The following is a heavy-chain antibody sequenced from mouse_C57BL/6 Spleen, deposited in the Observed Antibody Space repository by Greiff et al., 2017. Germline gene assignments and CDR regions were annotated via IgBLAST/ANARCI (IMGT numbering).Heavy chain of an antibody. Sequence: QVQLQQPGAELVKPGASVKVSCKASGYTFTSYCMHWVKQRPGQGLEWIGRFHPSDSDTNYNQKFKGKATLTVDKSSSTAYMQLSSLTSEDSAVYYCAIGVVAKDWYFDVWGTGTTVTVSS. CDR1: GYTFTSYC. CDR2: FHPSDSDT. V-gene: IGHV1-74*01. CDR3: AIGVVAKDWYFDV. D-gene: IGHD1-1*01. J-gene: IGHJ1*03.